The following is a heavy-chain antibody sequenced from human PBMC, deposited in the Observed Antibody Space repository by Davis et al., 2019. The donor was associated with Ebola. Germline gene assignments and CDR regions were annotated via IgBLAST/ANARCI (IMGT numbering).Heavy chain of an antibody. CDR1: GFTFSSYS. CDR2: ISSSSSYI. V-gene: IGHV3-21*04. D-gene: IGHD3-22*01. Sequence: PGGSLRLSCAASGFTFSSYSMNWVRQAPGKGLEWVSSISSSSSYIYYADSVKGRFTVSRDNSQNTLYLQMNSLRAEDTAVYYCAKEVPTLIRGVITMIVVSHWGQGTLVTVSS. J-gene: IGHJ4*02. CDR3: AKEVPTLIRGVITMIVVSH.